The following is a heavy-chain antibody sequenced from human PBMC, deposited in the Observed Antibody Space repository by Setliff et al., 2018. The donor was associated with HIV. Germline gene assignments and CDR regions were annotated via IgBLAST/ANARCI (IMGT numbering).Heavy chain of an antibody. D-gene: IGHD2-21*01. CDR2: ISYDGTSK. Sequence: PGGSLRLSCAASGFTFSTHSMHWVRQAPGKGLEWVAIISYDGTSKHYADSVKGRFTISRDNSKNTLYLHMNNLRGDDTAVYYCAKGCGGAGFCYYADYWGQGTVVTVSS. V-gene: IGHV3-30*18. CDR1: GFTFSTHS. CDR3: AKGCGGAGFCYYADY. J-gene: IGHJ4*02.